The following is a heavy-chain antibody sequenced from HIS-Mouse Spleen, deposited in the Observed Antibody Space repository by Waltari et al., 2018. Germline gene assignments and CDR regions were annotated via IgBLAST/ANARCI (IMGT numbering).Heavy chain of an antibody. J-gene: IGHJ4*02. V-gene: IGHV3-33*06. D-gene: IGHD6-13*01. Sequence: GGGVKPGRSLRLSCAAPGFTFSSYGMPWVRQAAGKGEEWVAVIWYNGSNKYYADTVKGRFTISSDNSKNTLYLQMNSLRAEDTAVYYCAKSFSIAAAGTVDFDYWGQGTLVTVSS. CDR2: IWYNGSNK. CDR3: AKSFSIAAAGTVDFDY. CDR1: GFTFSSYG.